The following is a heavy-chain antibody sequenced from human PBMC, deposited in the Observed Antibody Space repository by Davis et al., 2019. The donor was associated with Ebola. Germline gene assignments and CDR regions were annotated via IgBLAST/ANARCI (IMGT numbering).Heavy chain of an antibody. CDR1: GFTFRDYS. CDR2: ISGGSHSI. J-gene: IGHJ1*01. CDR3: AREKFTIAASALQH. D-gene: IGHD6-13*01. Sequence: PGGSLRLSCVASGFTFRDYSMNWVRQTPGKGLEWVSFISGGSHSIFYADSVKGRFTISRDNSQNSLDLQMTSLRDDDTAVYYCAREKFTIAASALQHWGQGTLVTVSS. V-gene: IGHV3-48*02.